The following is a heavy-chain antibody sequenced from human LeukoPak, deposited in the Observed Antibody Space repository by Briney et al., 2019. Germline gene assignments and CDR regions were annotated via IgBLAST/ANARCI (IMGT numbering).Heavy chain of an antibody. CDR3: ASRIAVAGLDY. CDR2: INPNSGGT. D-gene: IGHD6-19*01. CDR1: GYTFIGYY. J-gene: IGHJ4*02. Sequence: GASVKVSCKASGYTFIGYYTHWVRQAPGQGLEWMGWINPNSGGTNSAQKFQGRVTMTRDTSISTAYMELSRLRSDDTAVYYCASRIAVAGLDYWGQGTLVTVSS. V-gene: IGHV1-2*02.